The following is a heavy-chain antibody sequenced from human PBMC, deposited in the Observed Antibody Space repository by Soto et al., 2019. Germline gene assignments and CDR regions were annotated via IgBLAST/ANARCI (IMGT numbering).Heavy chain of an antibody. J-gene: IGHJ2*01. V-gene: IGHV3-30-3*01. CDR2: ISYDGSNK. Sequence: QVQLVESGGGVVQPGRSLRLSCAASGFTFSSYAMHWVRQAPGKGLEWVAVISYDGSNKYYADSVKGRFTISRDNSKNTLYLQMNSLRAEDTAVYYCARERLRITMIVVATGGYFDLWGRGTLVTVSS. CDR3: ARERLRITMIVVATGGYFDL. D-gene: IGHD3-22*01. CDR1: GFTFSSYA.